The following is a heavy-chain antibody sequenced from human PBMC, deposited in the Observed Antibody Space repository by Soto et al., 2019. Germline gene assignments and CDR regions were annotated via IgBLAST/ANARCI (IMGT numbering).Heavy chain of an antibody. Sequence: QVQLVESGGGVVQPGRSLRLSCAASGFTFSSYGMHWVRQAPGKGLEWVAVIWYDGSNKYYADSVKGRFTISRDNSKNTLYLQMNSLRAEDTAVYYCASAPLNSGSYSWGQGTMVTVSS. CDR3: ASAPLNSGSYS. D-gene: IGHD1-26*01. CDR2: IWYDGSNK. CDR1: GFTFSSYG. V-gene: IGHV3-33*01. J-gene: IGHJ3*01.